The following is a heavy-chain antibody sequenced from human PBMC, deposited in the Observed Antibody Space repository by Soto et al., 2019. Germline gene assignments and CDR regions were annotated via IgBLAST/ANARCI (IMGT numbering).Heavy chain of an antibody. V-gene: IGHV3-23*01. CDR2: VNPDGSDT. J-gene: IGHJ6*03. CDR3: AKDRRSLYYYYYYMDV. Sequence: GGSLRLSCAASGFSFGDSAMSWVRQSPGKGLEWLAAVNPDGSDTFYADSVKGRFTISRDNSQNTVNLQMNSLRVEDTAVYYCAKDRRSLYYYYYYMDVWGKGTTVTVSS. CDR1: GFSFGDSA.